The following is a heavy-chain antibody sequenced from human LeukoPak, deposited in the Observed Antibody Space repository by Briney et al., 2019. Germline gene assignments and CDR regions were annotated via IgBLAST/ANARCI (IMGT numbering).Heavy chain of an antibody. D-gene: IGHD4-23*01. V-gene: IGHV3-21*01. J-gene: IGHJ5*02. CDR2: VTSTSSSI. CDR1: GFTFSSYS. CDR3: ASDSYRCNSGWFLP. Sequence: GGSLRLSCAASGFTFSSYSMNWVRQAPGKGLEWVSSVTSTSSSIYYADSVKGRFTISRDNAKNSVYLQMNSLRGEDTAVYYCASDSYRCNSGWFLPRRRGTLVSVSS.